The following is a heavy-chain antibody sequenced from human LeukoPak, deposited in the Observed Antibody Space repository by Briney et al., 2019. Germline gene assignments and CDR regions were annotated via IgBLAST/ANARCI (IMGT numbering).Heavy chain of an antibody. J-gene: IGHJ4*02. V-gene: IGHV1-2*02. CDR3: ARVDLRDYSYGQYYYDSSGSMADFDY. CDR2: INPNSGGT. CDR1: GYTFTDYF. Sequence: ASVRVSCKASGYTFTDYFMHWVRQAPGQGLEWMGWINPNSGGTNYDQKFQGRVTMTRHTSISTAYMELRSLRSDDTAVYYCARVDLRDYSYGQYYYDSSGSMADFDYWGQGTLVTVSS. D-gene: IGHD3-22*01.